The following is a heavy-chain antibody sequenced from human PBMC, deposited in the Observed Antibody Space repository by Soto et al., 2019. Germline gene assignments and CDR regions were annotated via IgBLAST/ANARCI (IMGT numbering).Heavy chain of an antibody. CDR2: ISYSGST. D-gene: IGHD1-7*01. CDR3: ATMGTPATGLYYFDY. V-gene: IGHV4-30-4*01. J-gene: IGHJ4*02. CDR1: GGSISSGNYY. Sequence: QVQLQESGPGLVKPSQTLSLTCTVSGGSISSGNYYWSWIRQPPGKGLEWIGFISYSGSTYYNASLKSRVTLSVDTSKNQFSLNLSFVTAADTAVYYCATMGTPATGLYYFDYWGQGTLVTVSS.